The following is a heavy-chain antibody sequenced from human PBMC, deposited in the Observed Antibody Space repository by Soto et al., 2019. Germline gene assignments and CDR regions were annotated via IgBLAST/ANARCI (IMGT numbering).Heavy chain of an antibody. CDR3: ARWEQPLFDY. CDR2: ISSDGNHK. V-gene: IGHV3-30-3*01. J-gene: IGHJ4*02. CDR1: GFNASAYT. Sequence: QVKLVESGGGVVQPGRSLRLSCAASGFNASAYTMHWVRQAPGKGLEWVAVISSDGNHKYYTDSVKGRFTISRDTSTNTLYLQMNSLRAEDTAVYYCARWEQPLFDYWGQRTLVTVSS. D-gene: IGHD1-26*01.